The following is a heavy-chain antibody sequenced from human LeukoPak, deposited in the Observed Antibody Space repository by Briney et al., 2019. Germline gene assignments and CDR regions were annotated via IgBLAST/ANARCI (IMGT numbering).Heavy chain of an antibody. D-gene: IGHD6-13*01. CDR1: GGSISSTNW. CDR2: IYHSGST. CDR3: ARGAGYSSTWYSPHFDY. V-gene: IGHV4-4*02. J-gene: IGHJ4*02. Sequence: SGTLSLTCAVSGGSISSTNWWGWVRQPPGKGLEWIGEIYHSGSTKYNPSLKSRVTISIGKSKNQFSLKLSSVTAADTAVYYCARGAGYSSTWYSPHFDYWGQGTLVTVSS.